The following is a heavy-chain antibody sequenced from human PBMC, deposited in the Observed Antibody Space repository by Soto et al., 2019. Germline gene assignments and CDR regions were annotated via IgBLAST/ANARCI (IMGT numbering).Heavy chain of an antibody. CDR2: ISGYNGNT. D-gene: IGHD3-22*01. V-gene: IGHV1-18*04. J-gene: IGHJ6*02. CDR1: GYTFTNYG. Sequence: QVQLVESGAEVKKPGASVKVSCKASGYTFTNYGIRWVRQAPGQGLEWMGWISGYNGNTKYAQKFQGRVTMTTDTPTNTADMDLRSLRSDDTAVYYCARDREYYYDSSGNYYYHYGMDVWGQGTTVTVS. CDR3: ARDREYYYDSSGNYYYHYGMDV.